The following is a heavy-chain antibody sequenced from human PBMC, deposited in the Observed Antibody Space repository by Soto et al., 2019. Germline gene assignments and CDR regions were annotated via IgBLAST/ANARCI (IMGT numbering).Heavy chain of an antibody. CDR1: GYTFTGYY. CDR3: ARGSPRTEALQTY. J-gene: IGHJ4*02. V-gene: IGHV1-2*02. CDR2: INPKSGDT. D-gene: IGHD6-6*01. Sequence: ASVKVSCKASGYTFTGYYIHWVRQAPGQGLEWMGWINPKSGDTNYAQKFQGRVSMTRDTSITTAYMDVSRLKSDDTAVYYCARGSPRTEALQTYWGQGTLVTVSS.